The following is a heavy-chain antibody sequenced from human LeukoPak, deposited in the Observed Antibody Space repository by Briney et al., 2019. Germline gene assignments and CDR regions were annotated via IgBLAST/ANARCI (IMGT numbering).Heavy chain of an antibody. Sequence: SETLSLTCTVSGGSVSSRRYFWGWARQPPGKGLEWIGSVYESGRVSYNASLKSRVTISVDTSKNHFSLNLTSVTATDTAVYYCSRRKGSVAGEPWGQGTLVTVSS. CDR2: VYESGRV. D-gene: IGHD6-19*01. V-gene: IGHV4-39*02. CDR1: GGSVSSRRYF. CDR3: SRRKGSVAGEP. J-gene: IGHJ5*02.